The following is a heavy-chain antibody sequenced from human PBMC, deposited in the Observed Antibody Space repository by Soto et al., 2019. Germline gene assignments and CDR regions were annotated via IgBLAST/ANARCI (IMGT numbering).Heavy chain of an antibody. CDR2: IYYSGST. CDR1: GGSISSSSYY. CDR3: ATPGVVKVSC. Sequence: SETLSLTCTVSGGSISSSSYYWGWIRQPPGKGLEWIGSIYYSGSTYYNPSLKSRVTISVDTSKNQFSLKLSSVTAADTAVYYCATPGVVKVSCWGQGTLVTVSS. V-gene: IGHV4-39*01. D-gene: IGHD3-22*01. J-gene: IGHJ4*02.